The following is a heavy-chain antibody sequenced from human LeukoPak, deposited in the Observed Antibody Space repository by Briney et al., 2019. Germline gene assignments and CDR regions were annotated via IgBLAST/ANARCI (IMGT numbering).Heavy chain of an antibody. V-gene: IGHV1-18*01. Sequence: ASVKVFCKASGYTFTSYGISWVRQAPGQGLEWMGWISAYNGNTNYAQKLQGRVTMTTDTSTSTAYMELRSLRSDDTAVYYCAKSHDYGDYGEFDYWGQGTLVTVSS. D-gene: IGHD4-17*01. CDR3: AKSHDYGDYGEFDY. CDR2: ISAYNGNT. J-gene: IGHJ4*02. CDR1: GYTFTSYG.